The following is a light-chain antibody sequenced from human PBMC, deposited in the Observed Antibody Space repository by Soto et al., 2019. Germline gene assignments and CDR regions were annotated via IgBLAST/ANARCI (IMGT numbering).Light chain of an antibody. J-gene: IGLJ1*01. V-gene: IGLV2-18*02. CDR3: TSYTTSNTCV. Sequence: QSALTQPPSVSGSPGQSVAISCTGTSSDVGSYNRVSWYQQPPGTAPKLMIYDVSNRPSGVPDRFSGSKSGNTASLTISGLQAEDEADYYCTSYTTSNTCVFGTGTKVTVL. CDR1: SSDVGSYNR. CDR2: DVS.